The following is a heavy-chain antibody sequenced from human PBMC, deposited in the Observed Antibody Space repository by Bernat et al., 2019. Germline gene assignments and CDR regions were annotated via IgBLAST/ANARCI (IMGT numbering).Heavy chain of an antibody. CDR2: ISSSSAYI. CDR3: ATESQDIGVVIAAVHL. CDR1: GFIFSSYN. Sequence: EVQLVESGGGLVKPGGSLRLSCAASGFIFSSYNMNWVRQAPGKGLEWVLSISSSSAYIYYADSVKGRLTISRDNAKNSLYLQMNSLRADDTDVYYCATESQDIGVVIAAVHLWDQGPMVTVSS. D-gene: IGHD2-15*01. V-gene: IGHV3-21*01. J-gene: IGHJ3*01.